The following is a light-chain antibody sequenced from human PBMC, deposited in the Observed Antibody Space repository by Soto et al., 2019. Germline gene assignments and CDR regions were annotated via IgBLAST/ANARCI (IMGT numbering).Light chain of an antibody. Sequence: QSALTQPASVSGSPGQSITISCTGTSGDIGSYNRVSWYQQHPGKAPKLIIFEVSNRPSGVSDRFSGSNSGNTASLTISGLQAEDEADYYCTSYSRYRVLVFGGGTQLTVL. CDR1: SGDIGSYNR. V-gene: IGLV2-14*01. CDR2: EVS. J-gene: IGLJ3*02. CDR3: TSYSRYRVLV.